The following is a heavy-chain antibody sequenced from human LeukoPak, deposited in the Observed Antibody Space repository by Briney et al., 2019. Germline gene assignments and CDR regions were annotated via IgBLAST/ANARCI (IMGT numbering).Heavy chain of an antibody. D-gene: IGHD3-9*01. J-gene: IGHJ4*02. Sequence: GGSLRLACAASGFTFSNYAMNWVRQAPGKGLEWVSAISSSGGSTYYADSVKGRFTISRDNSKNTLYLQMNSLRAEDTAVYYCAKDWDPGVLRYFGWLLFFDYWGQGTLVTVSS. CDR3: AKDWDPGVLRYFGWLLFFDY. V-gene: IGHV3-23*01. CDR2: ISSSGGST. CDR1: GFTFSNYA.